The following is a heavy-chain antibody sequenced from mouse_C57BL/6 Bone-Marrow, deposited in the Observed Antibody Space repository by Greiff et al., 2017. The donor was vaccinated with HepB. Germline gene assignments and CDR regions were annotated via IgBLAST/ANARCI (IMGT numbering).Heavy chain of an antibody. J-gene: IGHJ2*01. V-gene: IGHV1-55*01. D-gene: IGHD1-1*01. CDR2: IYPGSGST. Sequence: QVQLQQPGAELVKPGASVKMSCKASGYTFTSYWITWVKQRPGQGLEWIGDIYPGSGSTNYNEKFTSKATLTVDTSSSTAYMQLSSLTSEDSAVYYCARKGDSTVVADWGQGTTLTVSS. CDR3: ARKGDSTVVAD. CDR1: GYTFTSYW.